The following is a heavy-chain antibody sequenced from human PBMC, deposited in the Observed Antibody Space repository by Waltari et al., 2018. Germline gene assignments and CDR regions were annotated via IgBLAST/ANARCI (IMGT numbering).Heavy chain of an antibody. CDR3: GNIGAFDI. CDR2: IYSGGGT. J-gene: IGHJ3*02. D-gene: IGHD5-12*01. CDR1: GFTVSNNN. Sequence: VQLVESGGGFIQPGGSLGIFCAASGFTVSNNNIPWVRQAPWKGLEWVSVIYSGGGTYYSDSVRGRFSISRDKVKNTVYLQMNSLRAEDTAVYYCGNIGAFDIWGQGTMVTVSS. V-gene: IGHV3-53*01.